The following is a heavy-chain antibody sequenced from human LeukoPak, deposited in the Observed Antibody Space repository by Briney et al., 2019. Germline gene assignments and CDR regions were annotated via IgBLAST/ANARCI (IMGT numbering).Heavy chain of an antibody. CDR3: ARGSQPSSGWYVAGDYFDY. CDR1: SGSISTSNYY. J-gene: IGHJ4*02. Sequence: SETLSLTCTVSSGSISTSNYYWGWVRQPPGKALEWIGNIFYSGSTYYSPSLKSRVTISLDTSRNQFSLKLSSVTAADTAVYYCARGSQPSSGWYVAGDYFDYWGQGTLVTVSS. D-gene: IGHD6-19*01. CDR2: IFYSGST. V-gene: IGHV4-39*07.